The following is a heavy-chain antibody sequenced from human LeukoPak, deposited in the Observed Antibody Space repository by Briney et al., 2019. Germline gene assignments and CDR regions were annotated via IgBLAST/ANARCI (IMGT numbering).Heavy chain of an antibody. Sequence: GGSLRLSCAASGFTISTYGMSWVRQAPGKGLEWVSSISGGTTYYTDSVKGRFTISRDNSKNTVSLQMSSLRDGDTDVYYCAKSVFHSGNYWGQGTLVTVSS. CDR3: AKSVFHSGNY. D-gene: IGHD3-10*01. CDR2: ISGGTT. CDR1: GFTISTYG. V-gene: IGHV3-23*01. J-gene: IGHJ4*02.